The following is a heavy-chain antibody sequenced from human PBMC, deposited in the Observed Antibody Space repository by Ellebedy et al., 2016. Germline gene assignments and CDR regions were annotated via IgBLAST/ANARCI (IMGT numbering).Heavy chain of an antibody. CDR3: ASLYAMAASGRPLK. V-gene: IGHV3-21*01. D-gene: IGHD6-13*01. Sequence: GESLKISCSASGFTFSRYTMNWVRQAPGKGLQWISSISSSRSYTFYADSMKGRFTISRDNAKNSLFMQIESLRAEDTAVYYCASLYAMAASGRPLKWGQGTLVTVSS. CDR2: ISSSRSYT. CDR1: GFTFSRYT. J-gene: IGHJ4*02.